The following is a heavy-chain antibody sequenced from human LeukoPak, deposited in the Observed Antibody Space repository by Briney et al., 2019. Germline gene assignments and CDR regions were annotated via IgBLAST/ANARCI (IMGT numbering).Heavy chain of an antibody. J-gene: IGHJ4*02. V-gene: IGHV3-7*01. CDR3: ARRIRRDGYHFDY. D-gene: IGHD5-24*01. CDR1: GFTFSTYW. Sequence: PGGSLRLSCATSGFTFSTYWVGWVRQAPDKGLEWVAHIRQDGSDKYYVDSVRGRFTISGDNAKNSLYLEMNNLRAEDTAVYYCARRIRRDGYHFDYWGQGTLVTVSS. CDR2: IRQDGSDK.